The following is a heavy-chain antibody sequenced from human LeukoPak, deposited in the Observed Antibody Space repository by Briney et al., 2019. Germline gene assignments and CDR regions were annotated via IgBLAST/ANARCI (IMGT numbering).Heavy chain of an antibody. CDR2: ISSSSSYI. CDR3: ARGGIFNPYEL. D-gene: IGHD3-22*01. J-gene: IGHJ4*02. V-gene: IGHV3-21*01. Sequence: GGSLRLSCAASGFTFSSYSMYWVRQAPGKGLEWVSSISSSSSYIYYADSVKGRFTISRDNAKNSLYLQMNSLRVEDTAVYYCARGGIFNPYELWGQGTLVTVSS. CDR1: GFTFSSYS.